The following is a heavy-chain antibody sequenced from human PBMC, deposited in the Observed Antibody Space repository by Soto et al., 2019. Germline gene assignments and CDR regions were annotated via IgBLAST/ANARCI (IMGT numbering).Heavy chain of an antibody. CDR2: IWYDGSNK. CDR3: ARGRQQPEYYYHYYGMDV. CDR1: GFTFSSYG. D-gene: IGHD6-13*01. J-gene: IGHJ6*02. Sequence: GGSLRLSCAASGFTFSSYGMHWVRQAPGKGLEWVAVIWYDGSNKYYADSVKGRFTISRDNSKNTLYLQMNSLRAEDTAVYYCARGRQQPEYYYHYYGMDVWGQGTTVTVSS. V-gene: IGHV3-33*01.